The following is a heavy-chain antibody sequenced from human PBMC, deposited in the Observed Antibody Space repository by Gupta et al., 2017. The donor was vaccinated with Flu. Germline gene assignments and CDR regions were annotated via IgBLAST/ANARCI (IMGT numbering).Heavy chain of an antibody. CDR3: STYDGSFRY. CDR1: GFTFTSAW. D-gene: IGHD3-3*01. J-gene: IGHJ4*02. Sequence: GSLRLSCAASGFTFTSAWMSWVRQAPGKGLEWIGRIKSKADGGTKDYAAPVEDKFIISRDDSNNTLYLQLNSLKTKDTAVYYCSTYDGSFRYWGQGTLVPVSS. CDR2: IKSKADGGTK. V-gene: IGHV3-15*01.